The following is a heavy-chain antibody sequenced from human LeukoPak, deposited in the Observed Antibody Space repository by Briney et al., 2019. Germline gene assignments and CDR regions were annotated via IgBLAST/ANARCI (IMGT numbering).Heavy chain of an antibody. D-gene: IGHD2-2*01. J-gene: IGHJ4*02. CDR2: ISDSGGIT. V-gene: IGHV3-23*01. Sequence: GSLRLSCAASGFTFSTFAMNWVRQGPGKGLEWVAVISDSGGITYYADSLKGRFTISRDSSKNTLYLQMNSLRAEDTAVYYCASGHWSSTSCYAEVCDYWGQGTLVTVSS. CDR3: ASGHWSSTSCYAEVCDY. CDR1: GFTFSTFA.